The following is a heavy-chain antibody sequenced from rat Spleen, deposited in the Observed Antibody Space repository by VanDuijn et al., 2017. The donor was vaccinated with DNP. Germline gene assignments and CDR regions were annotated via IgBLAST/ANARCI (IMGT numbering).Heavy chain of an antibody. CDR1: GYSITSNY. CDR2: INYSGRT. V-gene: IGHV3-1*01. J-gene: IGHJ2*01. Sequence: EVQLQESGPGLVKPSQSLSLTCSVTGYSITSNYWGWLRKFPGSKMEWVGHINYSGRTTYNPSLKRRSPITRDTSKNQFFLQLNSITTEDTATYYCARWVYYFDYWGQGVMVTVSS. CDR3: ARWVYYFDY.